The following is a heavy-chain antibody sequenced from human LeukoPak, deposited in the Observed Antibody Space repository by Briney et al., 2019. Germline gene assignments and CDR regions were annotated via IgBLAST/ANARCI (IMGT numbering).Heavy chain of an antibody. V-gene: IGHV3-7*01. D-gene: IGHD5-12*01. Sequence: GGSLRLSCAASGFTFDDYGMSWVRQAPGKGLEWVANIQQDGSDKKYADSVKGRFTISRDNSKNTLYLQMNSLRPEDTAVYFCSKEGMSGYGSLDPLDIWGQGTMVIVSS. CDR1: GFTFDDYG. J-gene: IGHJ3*02. CDR3: SKEGMSGYGSLDPLDI. CDR2: IQQDGSDK.